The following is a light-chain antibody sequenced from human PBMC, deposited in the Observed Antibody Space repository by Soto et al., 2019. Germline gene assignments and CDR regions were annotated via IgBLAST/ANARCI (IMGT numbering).Light chain of an antibody. J-gene: IGKJ1*01. CDR2: DAS. V-gene: IGKV3-20*01. CDR1: QYVSSSS. CDR3: QQYGSSPST. Sequence: EIVLTQSPGTLSLSPGERATLSCRASQYVSSSSLAWYQQKPGQAPRLLIYDASSRATGTPGSFSGSGSGSDFTLTISRLEPEDFEVYYCQQYGSSPSTFGQGTKVEIK.